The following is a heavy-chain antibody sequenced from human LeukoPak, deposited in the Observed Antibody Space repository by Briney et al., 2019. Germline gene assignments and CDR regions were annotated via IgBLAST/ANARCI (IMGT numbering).Heavy chain of an antibody. CDR2: IYTSGST. J-gene: IGHJ3*02. CDR3: ARSGDIVGAYAAFDI. V-gene: IGHV4-61*02. Sequence: PSQTLSLTCTVSGGSISSGSYYWSWIRQPAGKGLEWIGRIYTSGSTNYNPSLKSRVTISVDTSKNQFSLKLSSVTAADTAVYYCARSGDIVGAYAAFDIWGQGTMVTVSS. D-gene: IGHD1-26*01. CDR1: GGSISSGSYY.